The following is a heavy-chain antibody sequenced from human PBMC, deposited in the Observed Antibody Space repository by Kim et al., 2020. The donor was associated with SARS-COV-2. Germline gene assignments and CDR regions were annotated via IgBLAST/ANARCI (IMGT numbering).Heavy chain of an antibody. CDR3: ATTPGEYQLLAGV. Sequence: GGSLRLSCAASGFTFSSYGMHWVRQAPGKGLEWVAVISYDGSNKYYADSVKGRFTISRDNSKNTLYLQMNSLRAEDTAVYYCATTPGEYQLLAGVWGQGTTVTVSS. CDR1: GFTFSSYG. J-gene: IGHJ6*02. D-gene: IGHD2-2*01. CDR2: ISYDGSNK. V-gene: IGHV3-30*03.